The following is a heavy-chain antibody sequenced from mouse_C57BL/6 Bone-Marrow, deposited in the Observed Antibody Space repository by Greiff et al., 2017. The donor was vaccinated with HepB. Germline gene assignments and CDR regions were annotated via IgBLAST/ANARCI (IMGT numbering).Heavy chain of an antibody. J-gene: IGHJ3*01. Sequence: QVQLQQSGAELVKPGASVKMSCKASGYTFTSYWITWVKQRPGQGLEWIGDIYPGSGSTNYNEKFKSKATLTVDTSSSTAYMQLSSLTSEDSAVYYCARDYGSSYPWVAYWGQGTLVTVSA. D-gene: IGHD1-1*01. CDR3: ARDYGSSYPWVAY. CDR1: GYTFTSYW. CDR2: IYPGSGST. V-gene: IGHV1-55*01.